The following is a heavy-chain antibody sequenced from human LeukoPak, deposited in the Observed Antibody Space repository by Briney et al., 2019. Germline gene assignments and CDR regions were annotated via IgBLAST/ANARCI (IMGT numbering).Heavy chain of an antibody. J-gene: IGHJ4*02. CDR1: GLTFSKYA. V-gene: IGHV3-23*01. CDR3: VKDRSDYASGNFGY. Sequence: GGSLKLSCAASGLTFSKYALNWLRLTPGKGLEWVSGIGSGGGGTYYADFVKGRFTVSRDNSKNTVYLQMNSLRVEDTAVYYCVKDRSDYASGNFGYWGQGTQVTVSS. CDR2: IGSGGGGT. D-gene: IGHD3-10*01.